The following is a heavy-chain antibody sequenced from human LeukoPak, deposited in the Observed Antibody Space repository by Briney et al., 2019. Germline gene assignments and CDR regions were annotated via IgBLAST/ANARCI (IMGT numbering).Heavy chain of an antibody. D-gene: IGHD3-22*01. CDR3: ARAFLHYYDSSGLHRDDAFDI. CDR2: IYHSGST. Sequence: SGTLSLTCAVSGGSISSSNWWSWVRQPPGKGLEWIGEIYHSGSTNYNPSLKSRVTISVDKSKNQFSLKLSSVTAADTAVYYCARAFLHYYDSSGLHRDDAFDIWGQGTMVTVSS. CDR1: GGSISSSNW. V-gene: IGHV4-4*02. J-gene: IGHJ3*02.